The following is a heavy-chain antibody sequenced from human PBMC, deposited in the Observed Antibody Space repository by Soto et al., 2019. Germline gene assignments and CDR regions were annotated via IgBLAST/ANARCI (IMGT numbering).Heavy chain of an antibody. D-gene: IGHD2-2*01. CDR3: ARVRQYCSGTSCYLDP. Sequence: QVQLQESGPGLVKPSETLSLICAVSGGSISSSNWWHWVRQPPGKGLEWIGEIHHSGTTNYNPSLKSRVAISVDKSKNQFSLKLNSVTAADTAVYYCARVRQYCSGTSCYLDPWGQGTLVTVSS. V-gene: IGHV4-4*02. CDR2: IHHSGTT. J-gene: IGHJ5*02. CDR1: GGSISSSNW.